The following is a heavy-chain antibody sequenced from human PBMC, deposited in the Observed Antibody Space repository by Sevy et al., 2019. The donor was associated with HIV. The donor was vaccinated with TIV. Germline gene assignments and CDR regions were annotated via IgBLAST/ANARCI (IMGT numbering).Heavy chain of an antibody. CDR3: AKDRHNNRRNYGLYFDY. V-gene: IGHV3-30*18. CDR2: ISYDGSNK. J-gene: IGHJ4*02. CDR1: GFTFSSYG. D-gene: IGHD1-7*01. Sequence: GGSLRLSCAASGFTFSSYGMHWVRQAPGKGLEWVAVISYDGSNKYYADSVKGRFTISRDNSKNTLYLQMNSLRAEDTAVYYCAKDRHNNRRNYGLYFDYWGQGTLVTVSS.